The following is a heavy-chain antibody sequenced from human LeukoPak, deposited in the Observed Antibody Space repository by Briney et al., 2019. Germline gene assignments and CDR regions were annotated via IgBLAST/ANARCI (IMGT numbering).Heavy chain of an antibody. CDR2: ISGSSSYI. D-gene: IGHD6-19*01. Sequence: GGSLRLSCAASGFTFSSYSMNWVRQAPGEGLECVSYISGSSSYINYADSVKGRFTISRDNAQNSLFLQLNSLRAEDTAVYYCARDPYSSGWYKDAFDIWGQGTMVTVSS. V-gene: IGHV3-21*01. CDR3: ARDPYSSGWYKDAFDI. CDR1: GFTFSSYS. J-gene: IGHJ3*02.